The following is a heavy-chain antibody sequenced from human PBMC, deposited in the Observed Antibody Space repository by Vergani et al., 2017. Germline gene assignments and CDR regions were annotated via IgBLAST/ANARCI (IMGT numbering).Heavy chain of an antibody. D-gene: IGHD3-22*01. Sequence: QVQLVESGGGVVQPGRSLRLSCAASGFTFSSYAMHWVRQAPGTGLEWVAVISYDGSNKYYADSVKGRFTSSSDNSKNTLYLQMNSLRAEDTAVYYCAREPRRGMIALEYWGQGTLVTVSS. CDR2: ISYDGSNK. CDR3: AREPRRGMIALEY. CDR1: GFTFSSYA. J-gene: IGHJ4*02. V-gene: IGHV3-30-3*01.